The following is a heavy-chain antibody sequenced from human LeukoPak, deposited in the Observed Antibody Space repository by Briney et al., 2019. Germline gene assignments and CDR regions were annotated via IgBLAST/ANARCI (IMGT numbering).Heavy chain of an antibody. CDR3: ARESDKHYDFWSGYLALDY. J-gene: IGHJ4*02. D-gene: IGHD3-3*01. Sequence: PSETLSLTCTVSGGSISSYYWSWIRQPPGKGLEWIGYIYYSGSTNYNPSLKSRVTISVDTSKNQFSLKLSSVTAADTAVYYCARESDKHYDFWSGYLALDYWGQGTLVTVSS. CDR1: GGSISSYY. CDR2: IYYSGST. V-gene: IGHV4-59*12.